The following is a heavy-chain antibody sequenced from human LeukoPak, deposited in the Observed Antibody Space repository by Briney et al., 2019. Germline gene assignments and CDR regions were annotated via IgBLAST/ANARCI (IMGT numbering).Heavy chain of an antibody. J-gene: IGHJ4*02. Sequence: ASVKVSCKPSGYTFTSFGLSWVRQAPGQGLEWMGWISVYNDNTNYAQKFQGWVTMTRDTSISTAYMELSRLRSDDTAVYYCARGNTVVTGTGFGYWGQGTLVTVSS. CDR3: ARGNTVVTGTGFGY. CDR2: ISVYNDNT. CDR1: GYTFTSFG. V-gene: IGHV1-18*01. D-gene: IGHD4-23*01.